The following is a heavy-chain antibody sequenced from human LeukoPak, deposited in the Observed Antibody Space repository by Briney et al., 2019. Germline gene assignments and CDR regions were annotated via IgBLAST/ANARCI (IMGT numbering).Heavy chain of an antibody. CDR3: ARRPISKYYYGMDV. V-gene: IGHV1-18*01. J-gene: IGHJ6*02. CDR1: CYTFTSYG. CDR2: ISAYNGNT. Sequence: ASVKVSCKASCYTFTSYGISWVRQAPGQGLEWMGWISAYNGNTNYAQKLQGRVTMTTDTSTSTAYMELRSLRSDDTAVYYCARRPISKYYYGMDVWGQGTTVTVSS.